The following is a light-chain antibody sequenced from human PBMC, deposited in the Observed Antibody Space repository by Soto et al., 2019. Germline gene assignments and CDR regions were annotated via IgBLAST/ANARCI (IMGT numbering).Light chain of an antibody. V-gene: IGKV3-11*01. CDR1: QSVSSY. J-gene: IGKJ5*01. CDR3: QQRSNCPPF. CDR2: DAS. Sequence: EIVLTQSPATLSLSPGERATLSCRASQSVSSYLACYQQKPGQAPRLLIYDASNRATGNPARFSGSGSGTDFTPTISSLKPEDVAVYYCQQRSNCPPFFGQGTLPETK.